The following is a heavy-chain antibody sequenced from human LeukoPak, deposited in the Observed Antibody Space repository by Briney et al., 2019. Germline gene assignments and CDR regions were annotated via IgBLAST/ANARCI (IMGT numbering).Heavy chain of an antibody. Sequence: PSETLSLTCTVSGGSISSYYWSWIRQPAGKGLEWIGRVYTSGSTNYNPSLKSRVTISVDKSKNQFSLKLSSVTAADTAVYYCARDQTVTTRVCYYYYMDVRGKGTTVTVSS. CDR2: VYTSGST. V-gene: IGHV4-4*07. CDR3: ARDQTVTTRVCYYYYMDV. CDR1: GGSISSYY. J-gene: IGHJ6*03. D-gene: IGHD4-17*01.